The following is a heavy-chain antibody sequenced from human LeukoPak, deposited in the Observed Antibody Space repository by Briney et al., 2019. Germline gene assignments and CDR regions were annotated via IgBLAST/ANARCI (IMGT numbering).Heavy chain of an antibody. CDR2: VYPGDSDT. V-gene: IGHV5-51*01. Sequence: GESLKISCKGSGYTFTNYWIHWVRQMPGKGLEWMGNVYPGDSDTRYSPSFQGQVTVSADKSITTTYLQWNSLKASDTAIYYCARQLDYGGFGAFGIWGQGTMVTVSS. CDR3: ARQLDYGGFGAFGI. D-gene: IGHD4-23*01. J-gene: IGHJ3*02. CDR1: GYTFTNYW.